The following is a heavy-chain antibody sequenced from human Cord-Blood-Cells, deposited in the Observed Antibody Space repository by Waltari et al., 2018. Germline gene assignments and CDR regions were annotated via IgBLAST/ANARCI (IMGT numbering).Heavy chain of an antibody. Sequence: EVQLVESGGGLVQPGGSLRLSCAASGFPYRSYELNWVRQAPGKGLEWVSYISSSGSTIYYADSVKGRFTISRDNAKNSLYLQMNSLRAEDTAVYYCARGCSGGSCYFDYWGQGTLVTVSS. D-gene: IGHD2-15*01. J-gene: IGHJ4*02. CDR3: ARGCSGGSCYFDY. CDR1: GFPYRSYE. CDR2: ISSSGSTI. V-gene: IGHV3-48*03.